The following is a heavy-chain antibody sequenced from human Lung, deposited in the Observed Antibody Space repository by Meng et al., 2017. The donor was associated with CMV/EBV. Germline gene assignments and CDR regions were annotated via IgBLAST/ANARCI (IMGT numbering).Heavy chain of an antibody. Sequence: ASVKVSCKASGYTFTGYYMHWVRQAPGQGLEWMGWINPNSGGTNYAQKFQGRVTMTRDTSISTAYMELSRLRSDDTAVYYCARALLFITMVRGAIGYWGPSTLVTVSS. CDR1: GYTFTGYY. CDR3: ARALLFITMVRGAIGY. CDR2: INPNSGGT. V-gene: IGHV1-2*02. J-gene: IGHJ1*01. D-gene: IGHD3-10*01.